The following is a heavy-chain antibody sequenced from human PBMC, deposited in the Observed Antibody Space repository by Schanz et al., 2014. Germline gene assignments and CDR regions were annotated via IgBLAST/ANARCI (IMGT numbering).Heavy chain of an antibody. Sequence: EVQLLDSGGGLVQPGGSLRLSCAASGFTFSTYAMSWVRQAPGKGLEWVSAISGSGGSTYYADSVKGRFTISRDNSKNTLYLQMNTLRSEDTAVYSCARGIGGYGANNYFDYWGQGTLVTVSS. V-gene: IGHV3-23*01. D-gene: IGHD5-12*01. J-gene: IGHJ4*02. CDR3: ARGIGGYGANNYFDY. CDR1: GFTFSTYA. CDR2: ISGSGGST.